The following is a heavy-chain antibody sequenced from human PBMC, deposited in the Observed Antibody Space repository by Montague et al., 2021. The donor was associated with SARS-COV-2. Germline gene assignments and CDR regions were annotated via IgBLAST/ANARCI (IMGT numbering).Heavy chain of an antibody. CDR3: ARVSGYGSGSSFNWFDS. Sequence: TLSLTCSVFGDSINNVNYFWSWIRQPAGKGLEWIGRVYISGSTDYNPSLKSRVTMLLDKSANELTLQVTSETAADTAVYYCARVSGYGSGSSFNWFDSWGQGLVVTVSS. V-gene: IGHV4-61*02. J-gene: IGHJ5*01. D-gene: IGHD3-10*01. CDR1: GDSINNVNYF. CDR2: VYISGST.